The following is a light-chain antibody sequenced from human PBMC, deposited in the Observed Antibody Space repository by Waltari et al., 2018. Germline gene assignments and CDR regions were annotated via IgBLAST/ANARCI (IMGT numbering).Light chain of an antibody. CDR1: QSVTTL. CDR3: QQRSSWGFT. V-gene: IGKV3-11*01. CDR2: DAS. Sequence: EIVLTQSPATVSLSPGESATLSCRASQSVTTLLAGYQQSPGQAPRLRIYDASNRATGIPARFSGSGFGTGFTLTISNLDPEDSAIYYCQQRSSWGFTFGPGTKVEIK. J-gene: IGKJ3*01.